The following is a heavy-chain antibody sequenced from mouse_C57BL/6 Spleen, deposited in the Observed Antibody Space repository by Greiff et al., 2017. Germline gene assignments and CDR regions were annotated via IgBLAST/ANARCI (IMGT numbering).Heavy chain of an antibody. CDR1: GFSLTSYG. V-gene: IGHV2-2*01. J-gene: IGHJ4*01. CDR3: ASTAQATPYAMGY. CDR2: IWSGGST. D-gene: IGHD3-2*02. Sequence: QVQLKQSGPGLVQPSQSLSITCTVSGFSLTSYGVHWVRQSPGKGLEWLGVIWSGGSTDYNTAFISRLGISKDNSKSQVFFKLNSLQADATAIYYCASTAQATPYAMGYGGHGPTVTVAS.